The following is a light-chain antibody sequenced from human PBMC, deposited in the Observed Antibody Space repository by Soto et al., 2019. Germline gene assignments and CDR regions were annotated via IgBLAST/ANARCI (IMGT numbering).Light chain of an antibody. V-gene: IGKV3-20*01. J-gene: IGKJ3*01. Sequence: EIVLTQSPGTLSLSPGERATLSCRASQSVSSSYLAWYQQKPGQAPRLLIYGASSRATGIPDRFSGSGSGTDFTLTISRLEPEDFATYYCQQLNIYPLTFGPGTRVDIK. CDR2: GAS. CDR3: QQLNIYPLT. CDR1: QSVSSSY.